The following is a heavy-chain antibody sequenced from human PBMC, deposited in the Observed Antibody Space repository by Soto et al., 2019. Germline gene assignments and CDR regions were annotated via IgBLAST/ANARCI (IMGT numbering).Heavy chain of an antibody. CDR3: APVPQWELGADDAFDI. D-gene: IGHD1-26*01. CDR1: GGTFSSYA. J-gene: IGHJ3*02. V-gene: IGHV1-69*12. Sequence: QVQLVQSGAEVKKPGSSVKVSCKASGGTFSSYAISWVRQAPGQGLEWMGGIIPIFGTANYAQKFQGRVTIPADEYTSTAYMELSSLRSEDTAVYYCAPVPQWELGADDAFDIWGQGTMVTVSS. CDR2: IIPIFGTA.